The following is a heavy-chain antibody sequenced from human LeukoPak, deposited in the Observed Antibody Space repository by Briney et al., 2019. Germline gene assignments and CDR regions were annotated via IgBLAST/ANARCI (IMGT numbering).Heavy chain of an antibody. D-gene: IGHD3-22*01. CDR2: INHSGST. Sequence: SETLSLTCAVYGGSFSGYYRSWIRQPPGKGLEWIGEINHSGSTNYNPSLKSRVTISVDTSKNQFSLKLSSVTAADTAVYYCARGKDYYDSSGYQTDPFDYWGQGTLVTVSS. CDR1: GGSFSGYY. V-gene: IGHV4-34*01. J-gene: IGHJ4*02. CDR3: ARGKDYYDSSGYQTDPFDY.